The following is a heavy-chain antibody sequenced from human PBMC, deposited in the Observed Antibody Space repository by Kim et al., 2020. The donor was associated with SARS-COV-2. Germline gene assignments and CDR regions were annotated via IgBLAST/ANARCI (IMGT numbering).Heavy chain of an antibody. Sequence: GGSLRLSCAASGFTVSSNYMSWVRQAPGKGLEWVSVIYSGGSTYYADSVKGRFTISRDNSKNTLYLQMNSLRAEDTAVYYCARRELWSRGRIDYWGQGTLVTVSS. J-gene: IGHJ4*02. CDR3: ARRELWSRGRIDY. CDR1: GFTVSSNY. V-gene: IGHV3-66*01. CDR2: IYSGGST. D-gene: IGHD1-26*01.